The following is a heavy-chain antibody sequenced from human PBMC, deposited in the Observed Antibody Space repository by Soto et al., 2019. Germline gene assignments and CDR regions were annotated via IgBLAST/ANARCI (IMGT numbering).Heavy chain of an antibody. CDR2: ISGSGGSI. V-gene: IGHV3-23*01. CDR1: GFTFSTYA. J-gene: IGHJ6*02. D-gene: IGHD1-1*01. Sequence: EVQLLESGGGLVQPGGSLRLSCAASGFTFSTYAMNWVRQAPGNGLEWVSAISGSGGSIHYADSVKGRFTISRDNSKNTLYLQMNSLSDGATAVYHCVKGYWKGDVWGQWTTVTVSS. CDR3: VKGYWKGDV.